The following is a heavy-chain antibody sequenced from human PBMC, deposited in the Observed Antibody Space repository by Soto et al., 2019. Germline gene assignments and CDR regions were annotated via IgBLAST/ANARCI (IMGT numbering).Heavy chain of an antibody. CDR2: IKSKTDGGTT. V-gene: IGHV3-15*07. CDR3: TTDRDGITGTTNGQYFDY. J-gene: IGHJ4*02. Sequence: GGSLRLSCAASGFTFSNAWMNWVRQAPGKGLEWVGRIKSKTDGGTTDYAAPVKGRFTISRDDSKNTLYLQMNSLKTEDTAVYYCTTDRDGITGTTNGQYFDYWGQGTLVTVSS. D-gene: IGHD1-7*01. CDR1: GFTFSNAW.